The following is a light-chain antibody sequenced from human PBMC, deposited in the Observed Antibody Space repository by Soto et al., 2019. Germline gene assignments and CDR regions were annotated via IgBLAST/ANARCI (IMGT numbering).Light chain of an antibody. CDR2: AAS. CDR3: QQSYRIPIT. Sequence: DIQLTQSPYPLSSSVGDRVAITCLASQSISTYLNWYQQKPGKAPKVLIYAASKLQSGVPPRFSGSGSGTDFTLTISSLQPEDVATYFCQQSYRIPITVGQRTGLEMK. J-gene: IGKJ5*01. CDR1: QSISTY. V-gene: IGKV1-39*01.